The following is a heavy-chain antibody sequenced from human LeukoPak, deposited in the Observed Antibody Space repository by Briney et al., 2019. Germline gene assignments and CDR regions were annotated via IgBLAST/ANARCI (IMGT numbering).Heavy chain of an antibody. J-gene: IGHJ5*02. Sequence: PSETLSLTCAVYGGSFSGYYWSWIRQPPGKGLEWIGEINHSGSTNYNPSLKSRVTISVDTSKHQFSLKLSSVTAADTAVYYCARGSREKYSSSTRRWFDPWGQGTLVTVSS. V-gene: IGHV4-34*01. CDR1: GGSFSGYY. CDR2: INHSGST. D-gene: IGHD6-6*01. CDR3: ARGSREKYSSSTRRWFDP.